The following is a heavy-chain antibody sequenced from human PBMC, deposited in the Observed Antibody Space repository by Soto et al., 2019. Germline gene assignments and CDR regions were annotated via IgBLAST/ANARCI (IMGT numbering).Heavy chain of an antibody. D-gene: IGHD4-4*01. CDR1: GFSLSTSGVG. J-gene: IGHJ5*02. Sequence: QITLKESGPTLVKPTQTLTLTCTFSGFSLSTSGVGVGWIRQPPGKALEWLALIYWDDDKRYSPSLKSRLTITKDTSKNQVVLTMTNMDPADTATYYCAHSLLTVLHNWFDPWGQGTLVTVSS. CDR2: IYWDDDK. CDR3: AHSLLTVLHNWFDP. V-gene: IGHV2-5*02.